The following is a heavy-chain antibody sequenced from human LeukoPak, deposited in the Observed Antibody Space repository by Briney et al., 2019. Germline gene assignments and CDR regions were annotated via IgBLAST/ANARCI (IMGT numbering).Heavy chain of an antibody. CDR1: GCTFSSYE. V-gene: IGHV3-48*03. Sequence: PGGSLRLSCAAAGCTFSSYEMNWVRQAPGKGLEWVSYISSSGSTIYYADSVKGRFTISRDNAKNSLYLQMNSQRAEDPAVYYCARDRSIYSSGWADAFDIWGQGTMVTVSS. CDR2: ISSSGSTI. D-gene: IGHD6-19*01. J-gene: IGHJ3*02. CDR3: ARDRSIYSSGWADAFDI.